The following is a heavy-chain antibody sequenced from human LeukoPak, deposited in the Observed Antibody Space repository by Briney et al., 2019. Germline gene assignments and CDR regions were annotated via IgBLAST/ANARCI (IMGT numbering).Heavy chain of an antibody. CDR3: ATARNFRFEY. Sequence: GGSLRLSCAASGFTFSSYWMHWVRQAPGKGLMWVSRMNGEGTTIDYADSVKGRFTVSRDYAKNTLFLQMNNQRTEDTALYFCATARNFRFEYWGQGSLVIVSA. CDR2: MNGEGTTI. J-gene: IGHJ4*02. V-gene: IGHV3-74*01. CDR1: GFTFSSYW. D-gene: IGHD1-7*01.